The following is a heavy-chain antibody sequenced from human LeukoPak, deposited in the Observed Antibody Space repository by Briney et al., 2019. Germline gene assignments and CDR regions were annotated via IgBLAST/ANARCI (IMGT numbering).Heavy chain of an antibody. CDR2: FDPEDGET. Sequence: ASVKVSCKVSGYTLTELSMHWVRQAPGKGLEWMGGFDPEDGETIYAQKFQGRVTMTEDTPTDTAYMELSSLRSEDTAVYYCATNYDFWSGYPYYFDYWGQGTLVTVSS. CDR3: ATNYDFWSGYPYYFDY. J-gene: IGHJ4*02. D-gene: IGHD3-3*01. V-gene: IGHV1-24*01. CDR1: GYTLTELS.